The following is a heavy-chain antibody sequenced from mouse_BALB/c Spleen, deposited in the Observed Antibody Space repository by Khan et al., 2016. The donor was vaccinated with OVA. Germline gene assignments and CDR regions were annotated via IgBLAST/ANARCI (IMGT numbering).Heavy chain of an antibody. Sequence: QIQLVQSGAELARPGASVKMSCKASGYTFTSYTIHWIKKRPGQGLEWIGYINPSNDYTNYNQKFKDKATLTTDKSSTTAYLQLSSLTSDDTAVYNSERDEAYHRNDGWFAYWGQGTLVTVSA. CDR1: GYTFTSYT. CDR2: INPSNDYT. J-gene: IGHJ3*01. CDR3: ERDEAYHRNDGWFAY. D-gene: IGHD2-14*01. V-gene: IGHV1-4*01.